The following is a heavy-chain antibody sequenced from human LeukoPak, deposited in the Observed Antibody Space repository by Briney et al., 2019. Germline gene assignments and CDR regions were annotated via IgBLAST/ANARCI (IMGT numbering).Heavy chain of an antibody. V-gene: IGHV6-1*01. CDR1: GDSVTSDSAA. D-gene: IGHD4-17*01. CDR2: TDYSSKYSN. Sequence: SQTLTLTCAISGDSVTSDSAAWNWIRQSPSRGLEWLGSTDYSSKYSNNYAVSVKSRITNNPNTSKNQFSLQLNSVAPEDTAVYYCARGGDYGDYYFDYWGQGTLVTVCS. J-gene: IGHJ4*02. CDR3: ARGGDYGDYYFDY.